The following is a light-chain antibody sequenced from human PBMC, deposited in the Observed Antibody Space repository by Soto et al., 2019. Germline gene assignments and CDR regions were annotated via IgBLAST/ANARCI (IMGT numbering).Light chain of an antibody. J-gene: IGLJ1*01. CDR2: DVS. V-gene: IGLV2-14*01. CDR1: SSDVGGYNY. Sequence: QSVLTQPASVSGSPGQSIAISCTGTSSDVGGYNYVSWYQQHPGKAPKFMIYDVSNRPSGVSNRLSGSKSGNTASLTISGLQAEDEADYYCCSYTTSNTRQIVLGTGTKVTVL. CDR3: CSYTTSNTRQIV.